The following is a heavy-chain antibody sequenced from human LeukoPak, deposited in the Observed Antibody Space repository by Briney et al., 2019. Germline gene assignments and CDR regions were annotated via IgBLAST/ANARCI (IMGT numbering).Heavy chain of an antibody. CDR1: GFTFDDYA. D-gene: IGHD5-12*01. V-gene: IGHV3-9*01. CDR2: INWNSDSI. J-gene: IGHJ4*02. CDR3: AINGGGDSGYGNFDY. Sequence: GGSLRLSCAASGFTFDDYAMHWVRHVPGKGMEWVSGINWNSDSIGYADSVKGRFTTSRDNAKNSLYLQMNSLRAEDTAFYYCAINGGGDSGYGNFDYWGQGTLVTVSS.